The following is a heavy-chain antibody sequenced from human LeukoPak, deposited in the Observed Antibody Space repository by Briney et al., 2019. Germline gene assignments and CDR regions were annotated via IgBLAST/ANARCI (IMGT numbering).Heavy chain of an antibody. Sequence: KASETLSLTCTVSGGSISSYYWSWIRQPPGKGPEWIGYIYYSGSTNYNPSLKSRVTISVDTSKNQFSLKLSSVTAADTAVYYCASRELGWDVWGQGTTVTVSS. J-gene: IGHJ6*02. V-gene: IGHV4-59*08. CDR2: IYYSGST. CDR3: ASRELGWDV. D-gene: IGHD1-26*01. CDR1: GGSISSYY.